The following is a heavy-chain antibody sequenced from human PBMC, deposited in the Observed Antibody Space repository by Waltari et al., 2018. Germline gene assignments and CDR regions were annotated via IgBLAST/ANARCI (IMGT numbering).Heavy chain of an antibody. V-gene: IGHV1-69*14. CDR2: IIPIFGTA. CDR3: ARGPFTIFMIYYYMDV. Sequence: QVQLVQSGAEVKKPGSSVKVSCKASGGTFSSYAISWVRQAPGQGLEWMGGIIPIFGTANYAQKVQGRVTITADKSTSTAYMELSSLRSEDTAVYYCARGPFTIFMIYYYMDVWGKGTTVTVSS. J-gene: IGHJ6*03. D-gene: IGHD3-3*01. CDR1: GGTFSSYA.